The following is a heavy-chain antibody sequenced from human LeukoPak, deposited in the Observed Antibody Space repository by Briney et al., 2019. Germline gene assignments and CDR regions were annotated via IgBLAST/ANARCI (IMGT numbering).Heavy chain of an antibody. CDR1: GGSISSGGYY. V-gene: IGHV4-31*03. CDR3: ARDLRMATAKPNDY. D-gene: IGHD5-24*01. J-gene: IGHJ4*02. CDR2: IYYSGST. Sequence: SQTLSLTCTVSGGSISSGGYYWSWIRQHPGKGLEWIGYIYYSGSTYYNPSLKSRVTISVDTSKNQFSLKLSSVTAADTAVYYCARDLRMATAKPNDYWGQGTLVTVSS.